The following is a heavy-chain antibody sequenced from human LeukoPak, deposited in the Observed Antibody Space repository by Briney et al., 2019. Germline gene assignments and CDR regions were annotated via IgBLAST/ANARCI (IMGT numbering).Heavy chain of an antibody. J-gene: IGHJ5*02. V-gene: IGHV4-39*07. CDR1: GGSISSSSYY. CDR3: AREPWGDITGTISWFDP. CDR2: IYYSGST. Sequence: PSETLSLTCTVSGGSISSSSYYWGWIRQPPGKGLEWIGSIYYSGSTYYNPSLKSRVTISVDTSKNQFSLKLSSVTAADTAVYYCAREPWGDITGTISWFDPWGQGTLVTVSS. D-gene: IGHD1-7*01.